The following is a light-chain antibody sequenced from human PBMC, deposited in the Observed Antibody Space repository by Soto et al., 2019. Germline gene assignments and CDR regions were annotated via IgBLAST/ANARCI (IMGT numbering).Light chain of an antibody. V-gene: IGLV2-11*01. CDR3: CAYAGTYTVL. J-gene: IGLJ3*02. CDR2: DVS. Sequence: QSALTQPRSVSGSPGQSVTISCFGTSSDVGDYKHVSWYQQPPGKAPQLMIYDVSKRPSGVPDRFSGSKSGNTASLTISGVQADDEADYYCCAYAGTYTVLFGGGTKVTVL. CDR1: SSDVGDYKH.